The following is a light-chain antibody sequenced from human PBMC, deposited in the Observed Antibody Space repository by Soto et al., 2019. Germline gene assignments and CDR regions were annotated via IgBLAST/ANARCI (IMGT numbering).Light chain of an antibody. V-gene: IGKV1-27*01. Sequence: DIQMTQSPSSLSASVGDRVTITCRASQGISKYLGWYQQKPGKVPKLLIYAASTLQSGVPSRFSGSGSGTDFTLTISSLQPEDVATYYCQKYTSAPWTFGQGTKVEIK. CDR2: AAS. CDR1: QGISKY. J-gene: IGKJ1*01. CDR3: QKYTSAPWT.